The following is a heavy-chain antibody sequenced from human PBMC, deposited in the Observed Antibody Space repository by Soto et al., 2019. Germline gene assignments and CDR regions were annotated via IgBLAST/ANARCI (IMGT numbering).Heavy chain of an antibody. V-gene: IGHV3-21*01. CDR3: ARDKDWLFFY. J-gene: IGHJ4*02. CDR1: GFTFSSYS. Sequence: EVQLVESGGGLVKPGGSLTLSCAASGFTFSSYSMNWVRQAPGKGLEWVSSIGSRSSDKYYADSVKGRFTISRNNAKNSLYLQMNSLRVEDTAVYYCARDKDWLFFYWGQGTLVTISS. CDR2: IGSRSSDK. D-gene: IGHD3-9*01.